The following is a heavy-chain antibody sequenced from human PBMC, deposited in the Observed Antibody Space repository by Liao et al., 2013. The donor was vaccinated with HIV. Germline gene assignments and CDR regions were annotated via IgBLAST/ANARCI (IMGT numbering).Heavy chain of an antibody. CDR2: INHSGST. V-gene: IGHV4-34*01. CDR3: ARRKRYYYDSSGPSNFDY. Sequence: QVQLQQWGAGLLKPSETLSLTCAVYGGSFSGYYWSWIRQPPGKGLEWIGEINHSGSTNYNPSLKSRVTISVDTSKNQFSLKLSSVTAADTAVYYCARRKRYYYDSSGPSNFDYWGQGTLVTVSS. J-gene: IGHJ4*02. CDR1: GGSFSGYY. D-gene: IGHD3-22*01.